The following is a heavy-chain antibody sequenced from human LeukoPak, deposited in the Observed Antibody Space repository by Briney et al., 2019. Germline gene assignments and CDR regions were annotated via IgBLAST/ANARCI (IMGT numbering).Heavy chain of an antibody. J-gene: IGHJ4*02. CDR2: INGDGSST. D-gene: IGHD6-19*01. CDR3: ARDIAVAETH. Sequence: GGSLRLSCAAAGFTFSSYWIYWVRQTPGKGLVWVSSINGDGSSTHYADSVKGRFTVSRDNAKNTVYLHMNSLRAEDTAVYYCARDIAVAETHWGQGTLVTVSS. V-gene: IGHV3-74*01. CDR1: GFTFSSYW.